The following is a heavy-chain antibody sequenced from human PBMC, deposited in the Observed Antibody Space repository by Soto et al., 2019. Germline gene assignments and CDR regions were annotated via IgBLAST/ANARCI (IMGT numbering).Heavy chain of an antibody. CDR1: GITVGSYW. J-gene: IGHJ4*01. V-gene: IGHV3-7*01. CDR2: IKWDASEK. D-gene: IGHD3-10*01. CDR3: ARDSRYGSGTSVNHYLYS. Sequence: QSGGSLRLTWAASGITVGSYWLSWDRQAPGKGLERLATIKWDASEKKYVDSVKGRFTMSRDNAKNSLYLQMDSLRAEDTAVYYCARDSRYGSGTSVNHYLYSWGHGTLVTV.